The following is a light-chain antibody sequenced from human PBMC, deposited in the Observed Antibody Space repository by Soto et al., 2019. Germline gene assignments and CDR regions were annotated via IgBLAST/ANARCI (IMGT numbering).Light chain of an antibody. V-gene: IGLV2-14*01. CDR1: STDVGANNY. CDR2: DVT. J-gene: IGLJ2*01. CDR3: YSHVYATKGV. Sequence: QSALTQPASVSGSPGQSITISCTGTSTDVGANNYVSWYQQHPGRAPKVMIYDVTNRPSGVSSRFSGSKSGNTASLTISGLQAEDEADYYCYSHVYATKGVFGGGTQLTVL.